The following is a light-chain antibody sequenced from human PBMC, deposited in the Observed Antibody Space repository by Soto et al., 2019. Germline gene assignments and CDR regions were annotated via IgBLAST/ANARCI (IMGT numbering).Light chain of an antibody. CDR3: CSYTGVYTLLI. CDR1: SSDVGSRNL. CDR2: EGS. J-gene: IGLJ2*01. Sequence: QSVLTQPASVSGSPGQSITISCTGTSSDVGSRNLVSWYQHYAGKVPKLVIYEGSKRPSGISNRFSGSQSGNTASLTISGLQAEDEADYYCCSYTGVYTLLIFGGGTKVTVL. V-gene: IGLV2-23*01.